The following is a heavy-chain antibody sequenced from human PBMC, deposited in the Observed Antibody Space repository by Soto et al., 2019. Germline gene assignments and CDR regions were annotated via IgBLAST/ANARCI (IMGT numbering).Heavy chain of an antibody. Sequence: QVQVQESGPGLVKPSGTLSITCVVSGGSISTDNWWSWVRQPPGKGLEWIGEIYHSGRTNYSPSLKSRVSISADTSKNQLSLQMTSVTAADTAVYYCARDQDSGWGLDSWGQGILVTVSS. D-gene: IGHD6-19*01. CDR3: ARDQDSGWGLDS. J-gene: IGHJ4*02. V-gene: IGHV4-4*02. CDR2: IYHSGRT. CDR1: GGSISTDNW.